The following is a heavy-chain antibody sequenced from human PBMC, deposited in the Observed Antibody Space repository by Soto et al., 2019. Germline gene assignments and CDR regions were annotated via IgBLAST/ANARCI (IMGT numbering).Heavy chain of an antibody. CDR1: GGPITSYY. CDR2: ISDTGST. CDR3: ARVYDFWSGFYYFDY. J-gene: IGHJ4*02. D-gene: IGHD3-3*01. V-gene: IGHV4-59*01. Sequence: SETLSLTCTVSGGPITSYYWSWIRQSPGKGLEWIGHISDTGSTNYNPSLKTRVTISVDTSKNQFSLKLSSVTAPDTAMYYCARVYDFWSGFYYFDYWGQGTLVTVSS.